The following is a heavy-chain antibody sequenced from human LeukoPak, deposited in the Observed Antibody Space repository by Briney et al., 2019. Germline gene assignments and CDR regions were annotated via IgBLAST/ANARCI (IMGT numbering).Heavy chain of an antibody. V-gene: IGHV1-18*01. CDR2: ISAYNGNT. Sequence: ASVKVSCKASGYTFTSYGISWVRQAPGQGREWMGWISAYNGNTNYAQKLQGRGTMTTDTSKSTAYMELRSLISDDTAVYYCARVLAGTKKDYWGQGTLVTVSS. CDR3: ARVLAGTKKDY. J-gene: IGHJ4*02. CDR1: GYTFTSYG. D-gene: IGHD2-15*01.